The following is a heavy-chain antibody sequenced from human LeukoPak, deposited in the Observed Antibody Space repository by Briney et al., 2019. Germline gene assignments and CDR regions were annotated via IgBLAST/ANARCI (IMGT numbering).Heavy chain of an antibody. CDR3: AGEPGIDGYNAFDY. CDR1: GYTFTGYY. D-gene: IGHD5-24*01. J-gene: IGHJ4*02. Sequence: GASVKVSCKASGYTFTGYYMHWVRQAPGQGLGWMGRIIPILGIVNYAQKFQGRVTITADRSTSTAFMELSSLRSEDTAVFYCAGEPGIDGYNAFDYWGQGTLVTVSS. V-gene: IGHV1-69*04. CDR2: IIPILGIV.